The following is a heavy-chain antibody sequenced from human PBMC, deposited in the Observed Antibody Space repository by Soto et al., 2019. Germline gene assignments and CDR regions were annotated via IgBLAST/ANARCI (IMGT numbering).Heavy chain of an antibody. CDR1: GFTFSSYA. CDR2: ISGSGGST. J-gene: IGHJ3*02. D-gene: IGHD2-2*01. V-gene: IGHV3-23*01. CDR3: AEDPAAIPRGAFDI. Sequence: EVQLLESGGGLVKPGGSLRLSCAASGFTFSSYAMSWVRQAPGKGLEWVSAISGSGGSTDYAESVKGRFTISGDNSKDTVYLLMNSQCAEHTAVHYSAEDPAAIPRGAFDIWGQGTLVTVSP.